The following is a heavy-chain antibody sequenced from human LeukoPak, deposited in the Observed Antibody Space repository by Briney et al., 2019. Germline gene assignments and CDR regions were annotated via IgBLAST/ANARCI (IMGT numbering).Heavy chain of an antibody. V-gene: IGHV3-66*01. CDR2: IYTGGST. CDR1: GFTVSSNY. CDR3: ARGRNWGFFDY. D-gene: IGHD7-27*01. J-gene: IGHJ4*02. Sequence: GGSLRLSCAASGFTVSSNYMSWVRQAPGKGLEWASVIYTGGSTYYADSVKGRSTISRDNSTNTLHLQMNSLRAEDTAVYYCARGRNWGFFDYWGQGTLVTVSS.